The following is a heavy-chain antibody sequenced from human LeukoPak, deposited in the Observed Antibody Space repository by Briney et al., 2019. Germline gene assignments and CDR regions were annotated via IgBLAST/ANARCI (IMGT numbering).Heavy chain of an antibody. D-gene: IGHD5-18*01. J-gene: IGHJ4*02. CDR1: GFTFSSYS. CDR3: ARDDSGGPDTAMVTPPYYFDY. CDR2: ISSSSSYI. Sequence: GGSLRLSCAASGFTFSSYSMNWVRQAPGKGLEWVSSISSSSSYIYYADSVKGRFTISRDNAKNSLYLQMNSLRAEDTAVYYCARDDSGGPDTAMVTPPYYFDYWGQGTLVTVS. V-gene: IGHV3-21*01.